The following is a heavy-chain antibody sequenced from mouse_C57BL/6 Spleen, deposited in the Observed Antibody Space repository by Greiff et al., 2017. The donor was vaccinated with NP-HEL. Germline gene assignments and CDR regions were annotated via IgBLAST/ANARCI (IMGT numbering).Heavy chain of an antibody. CDR1: GFTFSSYG. Sequence: EVQLVESGGDLVKPGGSLKLSCAASGFTFSSYGMSWVRQTPDKRLEWVATISSGGSYTYYPDSVKGRFTISRDNAKNTLYLQMSSLKSEDTAMYYCARQKTAQASYFDYWGQGTTLTVSS. V-gene: IGHV5-6*01. D-gene: IGHD3-2*02. CDR3: ARQKTAQASYFDY. J-gene: IGHJ2*01. CDR2: ISSGGSYT.